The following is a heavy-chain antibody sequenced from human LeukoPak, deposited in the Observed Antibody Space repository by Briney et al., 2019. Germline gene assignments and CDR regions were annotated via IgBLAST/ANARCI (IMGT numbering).Heavy chain of an antibody. V-gene: IGHV4-59*08. CDR2: ICYSGST. CDR3: ARVGAVAGTPDY. CDR1: GGSISSYY. D-gene: IGHD6-19*01. Sequence: SSETLSLTCTVSGGSISSYYWSWIRQPPGKGLEWIGYICYSGSTNYNPSLKSRVTISVDTSKNQFSLKLSSVTAADTAVYYCARVGAVAGTPDYWGQGSLVTVSS. J-gene: IGHJ4*02.